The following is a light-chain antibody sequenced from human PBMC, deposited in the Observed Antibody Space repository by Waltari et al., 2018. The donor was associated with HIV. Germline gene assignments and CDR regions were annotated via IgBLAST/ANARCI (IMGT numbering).Light chain of an antibody. CDR3: QQYGSSPLYT. J-gene: IGKJ2*01. CDR1: QSVSSNY. CDR2: AAS. Sequence: EIVVTQSPGTLSLSPGARATLSCRASQSVSSNYLAWYQQKPGQAPRLLIYAASRKATDIPDRFSGSGSGTDFILTISRLEPEDFAVYYCQQYGSSPLYTFGQGTTLEIK. V-gene: IGKV3-20*01.